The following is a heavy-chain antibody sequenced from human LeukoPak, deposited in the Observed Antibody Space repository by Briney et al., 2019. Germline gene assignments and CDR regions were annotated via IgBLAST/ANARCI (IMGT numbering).Heavy chain of an antibody. Sequence: SGGSLRLSCAASGFTFSSYAMSWVRQAPGKGLEWVSAISGSGGSRYYADSVKGRFTISRDNSKNTLYAQMNSLRAEDTAVYYCAKSIVATITDFDYWGQGTLVTVSS. CDR3: AKSIVATITDFDY. J-gene: IGHJ4*02. V-gene: IGHV3-23*01. D-gene: IGHD5-12*01. CDR1: GFTFSSYA. CDR2: ISGSGGSR.